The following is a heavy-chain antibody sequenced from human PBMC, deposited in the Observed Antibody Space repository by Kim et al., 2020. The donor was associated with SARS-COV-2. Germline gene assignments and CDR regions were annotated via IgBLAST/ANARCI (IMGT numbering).Heavy chain of an antibody. Sequence: GGSLRLSCAASGFTFGDYAMHWVRQAPGKGLEWVSGISWNSGSICYADSVKGRFTISRDNAKNSLYLQMNSLRAEDTALYYCAKRSSGATNAFDIWGQGTMVTVSS. CDR3: AKRSSGATNAFDI. V-gene: IGHV3-9*01. J-gene: IGHJ3*02. CDR1: GFTFGDYA. D-gene: IGHD1-26*01. CDR2: ISWNSGSI.